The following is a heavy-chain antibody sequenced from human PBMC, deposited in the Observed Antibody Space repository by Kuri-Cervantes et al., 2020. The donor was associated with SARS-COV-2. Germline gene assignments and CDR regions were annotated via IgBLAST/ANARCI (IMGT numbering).Heavy chain of an antibody. J-gene: IGHJ4*02. CDR3: ARDPYYYGDYPDY. CDR2: ISDNGGST. V-gene: IGHV3-64*01. Sequence: GGSLRLSCAASGFTFSRNAMHWVRQAPGKGLEYVSSISDNGGSTYYANSVKGRFTISRDNSKNTMYLQMNSLRAEDTAVYYCARDPYYYGDYPDYWGQGNRV. CDR1: GFTFSRNA. D-gene: IGHD3-16*01.